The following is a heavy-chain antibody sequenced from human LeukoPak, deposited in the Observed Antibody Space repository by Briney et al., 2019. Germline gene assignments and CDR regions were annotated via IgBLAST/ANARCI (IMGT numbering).Heavy chain of an antibody. Sequence: GGSLRLSCAASGFTFSSYWMSWVRQAPGKGLEWVANIKEDGSEKYYVDSVKGRFTISRDDAKNSLYLQMNSLRAEDTAVYYRATTGYPAYWGQGNLVTVSS. D-gene: IGHD1-14*01. J-gene: IGHJ4*02. CDR2: IKEDGSEK. CDR1: GFTFSSYW. CDR3: ATTGYPAY. V-gene: IGHV3-7*01.